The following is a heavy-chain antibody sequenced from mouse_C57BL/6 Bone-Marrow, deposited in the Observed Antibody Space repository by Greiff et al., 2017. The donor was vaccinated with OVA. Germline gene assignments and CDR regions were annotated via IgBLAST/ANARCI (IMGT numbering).Heavy chain of an antibody. Sequence: QVQLQQSGAELARPGASVKMSCKASGYTFTSYTMHWVKPRPGQGLEWIGYINPSSGYTKYNQKFKDKATLTADKSSSTAYMQLSSLTSEDSAVYYCARWVSTTVVAGLDHWGQGTTLTVSS. J-gene: IGHJ2*01. CDR3: ARWVSTTVVAGLDH. D-gene: IGHD1-1*01. V-gene: IGHV1-4*01. CDR2: INPSSGYT. CDR1: GYTFTSYT.